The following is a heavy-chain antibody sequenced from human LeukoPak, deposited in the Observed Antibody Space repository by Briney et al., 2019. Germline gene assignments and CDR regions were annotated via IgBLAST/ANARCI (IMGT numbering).Heavy chain of an antibody. J-gene: IGHJ6*04. CDR2: IFHSGST. CDR1: GYSIGSGFY. Sequence: SETLSLTCAVSGYSIGSGFYWGWIRQPPGKGLEWIGSIFHSGSTYYNLSLKSRVTISVGTSKNQFSLKLSSVTAADTALYYCARASGSYGSGSYYYSGMDVWGKGTTVTVSS. D-gene: IGHD3-10*01. V-gene: IGHV4-38-2*01. CDR3: ARASGSYGSGSYYYSGMDV.